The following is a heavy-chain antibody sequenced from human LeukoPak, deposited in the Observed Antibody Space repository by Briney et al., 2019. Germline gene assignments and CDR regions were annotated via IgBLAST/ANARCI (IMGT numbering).Heavy chain of an antibody. CDR2: INPDGSNT. CDR1: GFTFRTYW. Sequence: GGSLRLSCVASGFTFRTYWMYWVRQAPGKGLVWLSRINPDGSNTTYADSVKGRFTISRDNAKNMLYLQMNSLRAEDTAVYYCATSRGSWPDYFDYWGQGTLVTVSS. CDR3: ATSRGSWPDYFDY. D-gene: IGHD6-13*01. V-gene: IGHV3-74*01. J-gene: IGHJ4*02.